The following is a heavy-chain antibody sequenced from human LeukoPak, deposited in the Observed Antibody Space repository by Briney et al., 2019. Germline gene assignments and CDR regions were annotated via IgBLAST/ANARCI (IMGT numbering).Heavy chain of an antibody. J-gene: IGHJ4*02. CDR1: GYTFTGYY. CDR2: INPNSGGT. D-gene: IGHD3-9*01. CDR3: ARGPDPSPETYYDILTGLTFDY. V-gene: IGHV1-2*02. Sequence: ASVKVSCKASGYTFTGYYMHWVRQAPGQGLEWMGWINPNSGGTNYAQKFQGRVTMTRDTSISTAYMELSRLRSDDTAVYYCARGPDPSPETYYDILTGLTFDYCGEGTLVTVSS.